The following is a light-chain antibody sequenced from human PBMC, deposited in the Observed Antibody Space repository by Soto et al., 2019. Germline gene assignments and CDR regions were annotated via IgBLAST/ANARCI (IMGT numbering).Light chain of an antibody. J-gene: IGLJ2*01. CDR3: NSYTSTSALV. CDR2: DVS. CDR1: STYVGGYNY. Sequence: QSALTPPASVSGSPGQSITNSCTGTSTYVGGYNYVSWYQQHPGKAPKVLIYDVSNRPSGVSNRFSGSKSGNTASLTASGHQAEDEADSYCNSYTSTSALVFGGGTKPTLL. V-gene: IGLV2-14*03.